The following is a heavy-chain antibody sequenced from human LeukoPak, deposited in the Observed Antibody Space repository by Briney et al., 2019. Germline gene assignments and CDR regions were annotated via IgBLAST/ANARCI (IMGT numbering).Heavy chain of an antibody. CDR2: IIPIFGTA. CDR3: AREVVVAAPPDYYYYYGMDV. D-gene: IGHD2-15*01. CDR1: GGTFSSYA. J-gene: IGHJ6*02. V-gene: IGHV1-69*13. Sequence: SVEVSCKASGGTFSSYAISWVRQAPGQGLEWMGGIIPIFGTANYAQKFQGRVTITADESTSTAYMELSSLRSEDTAVYYCAREVVVAAPPDYYYYYGMDVWGQGTTVTVSS.